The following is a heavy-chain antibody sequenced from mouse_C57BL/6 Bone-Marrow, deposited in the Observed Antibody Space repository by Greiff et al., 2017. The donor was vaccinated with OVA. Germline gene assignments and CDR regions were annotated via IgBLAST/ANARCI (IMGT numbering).Heavy chain of an antibody. CDR2: IDPSDSYT. CDR1: GYTFTSYW. J-gene: IGHJ4*01. CDR3: ARSPFYYYGSRYAMDY. D-gene: IGHD1-1*01. Sequence: QVQLQQPGAELVMPGASVKLSCKASGYTFTSYWMHWVKQRPGQGLEWIGEIDPSDSYTNYNQKFKGKSTLTVDKSSSTAYMELRSLTSEDSAVYYCARSPFYYYGSRYAMDYWGQGTSVTVSS. V-gene: IGHV1-69*01.